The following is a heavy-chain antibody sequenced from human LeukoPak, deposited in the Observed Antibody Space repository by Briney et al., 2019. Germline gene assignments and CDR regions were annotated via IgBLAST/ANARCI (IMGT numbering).Heavy chain of an antibody. CDR2: IYYSGST. D-gene: IGHD3-22*01. Sequence: SETLSLTCTVSGGSISSDYWSWIRQPPGKGLEWIGYIYYSGSTNYNPSLKSRVTISVDTSKNQFSLKLSSVTAADTAVYYCARHDPDYYDSSGYYDYWGQGTLVTVSS. CDR1: GGSISSDY. V-gene: IGHV4-59*08. J-gene: IGHJ4*02. CDR3: ARHDPDYYDSSGYYDY.